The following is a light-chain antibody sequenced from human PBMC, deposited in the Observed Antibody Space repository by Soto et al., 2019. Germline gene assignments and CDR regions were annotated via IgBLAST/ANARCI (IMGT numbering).Light chain of an antibody. Sequence: DIQMTQSPSSLSASLGDIVTLTCRASQDIDKYLNWYQQKPGQAPKFLIQSASTLQSGVPSRFRSSGPRTEFTLIIAGLQPEDFATYHCQQSYTIPGTFGQGTKVDIK. V-gene: IGKV1-39*01. CDR2: SAS. CDR1: QDIDKY. J-gene: IGKJ1*01. CDR3: QQSYTIPGT.